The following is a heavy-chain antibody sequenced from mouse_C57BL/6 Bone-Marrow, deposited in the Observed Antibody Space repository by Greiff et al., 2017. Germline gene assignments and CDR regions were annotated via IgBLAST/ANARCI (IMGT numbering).Heavy chain of an antibody. CDR3: ASGYYGSSYERFAY. J-gene: IGHJ3*01. CDR1: GFSLTSYG. Sequence: VKVEESGPGLVAPSQSLSITCTVSGFSLTSYGVDWVRQSPGKGLEWLGVIWGVGSTNYNSALKSRLSISKDNSKSQVFLKMNSLQTDDTAMYYCASGYYGSSYERFAYWGQGTLVTVSA. D-gene: IGHD1-1*01. CDR2: IWGVGST. V-gene: IGHV2-6*01.